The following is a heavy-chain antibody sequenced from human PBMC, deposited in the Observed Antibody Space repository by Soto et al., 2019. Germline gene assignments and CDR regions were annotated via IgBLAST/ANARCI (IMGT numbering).Heavy chain of an antibody. CDR1: GYDFIGHG. V-gene: IGHV1-18*04. CDR2: INSYNGDT. J-gene: IGHJ5*01. CDR3: ARDQWLKVPAVVGDKFDS. Sequence: ASVKVSCKASGYDFIGHGISWVRQARGQGLEWMGWINSYNGDTKYARKYQDRITLTKDKSTRTVYMELTSLRSDDTAVYYCARDQWLKVPAVVGDKFDSWGQGTMVTVSS. D-gene: IGHD6-19*01.